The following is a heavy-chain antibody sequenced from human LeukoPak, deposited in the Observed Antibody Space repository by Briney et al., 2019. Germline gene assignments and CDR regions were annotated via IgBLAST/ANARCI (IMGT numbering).Heavy chain of an antibody. V-gene: IGHV3-23*01. CDR1: GFTFSSYT. Sequence: GGSLRLSCEASGFTFSSYTLTWVRQAPGKGLEWVSAISGSGGGGSTDYADSVKGRFTISRDNSKNTLYLQMNSLRAEDTAVYYCAKSRNSGYSLFDYWGQGTLVTVSS. CDR3: AKSRNSGYSLFDY. D-gene: IGHD3-22*01. J-gene: IGHJ4*02. CDR2: ISGSGGGGST.